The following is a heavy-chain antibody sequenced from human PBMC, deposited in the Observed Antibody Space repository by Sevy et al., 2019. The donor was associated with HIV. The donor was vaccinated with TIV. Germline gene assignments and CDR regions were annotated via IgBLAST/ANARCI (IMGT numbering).Heavy chain of an antibody. D-gene: IGHD3-3*01. CDR3: ARDLSELTIFGVVIPYYYYYGMDV. Sequence: GGSLRLSCAASGFTFSSYSMNWVRHAPGKGLEWVSSISSSSSYIYYADSVKGRFTISRDNAKNSLYLQMNSLRAEDTAVYYCARDLSELTIFGVVIPYYYYYGMDVWGQGTTVTVSS. CDR2: ISSSSSYI. J-gene: IGHJ6*02. CDR1: GFTFSSYS. V-gene: IGHV3-21*01.